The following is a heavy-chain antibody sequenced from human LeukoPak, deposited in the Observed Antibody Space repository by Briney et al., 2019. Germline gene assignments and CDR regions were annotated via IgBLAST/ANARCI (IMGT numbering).Heavy chain of an antibody. CDR2: ISSGTTSI. Sequence: GGSLRLSCAASGFTFSSYSLNWVRQAPGKGPEWISYISSGTTSIYYADSVKGRFTISRDNAKNSLYLQMNSLRAEDTAVYYCARDLPVAAADYWGQGTLVTVSS. J-gene: IGHJ4*02. V-gene: IGHV3-48*01. D-gene: IGHD6-13*01. CDR3: ARDLPVAAADY. CDR1: GFTFSSYS.